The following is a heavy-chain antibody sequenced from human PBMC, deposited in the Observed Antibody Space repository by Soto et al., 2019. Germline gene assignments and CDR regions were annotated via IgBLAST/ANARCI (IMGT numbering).Heavy chain of an antibody. CDR2: ISDSGGST. Sequence: EVQLLESGGGLVQPGGSLRLSCAASGFTFTTYAMSWVRQAPGKGLEWVSAISDSGGSTYYTDSVKGRFTISRDNSKNTLYLQMNRLRAEDTAVYYCAKNWDTTFSSSSHWGQGTLVTVSS. V-gene: IGHV3-23*01. J-gene: IGHJ4*02. D-gene: IGHD6-6*01. CDR1: GFTFTTYA. CDR3: AKNWDTTFSSSSH.